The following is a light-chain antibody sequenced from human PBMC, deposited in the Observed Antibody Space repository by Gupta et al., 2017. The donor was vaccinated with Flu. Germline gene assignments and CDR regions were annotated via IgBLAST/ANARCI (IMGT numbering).Light chain of an antibody. CDR3: QQEDTYPYT. Sequence: PSTLSASVGDRVTITCRASQSISSWLAWYQQKPGKAPNVLIFKASNLESGVPSRFSGSGFGTEFTLTVSSLQPDDSGTYYCQQEDTYPYTFGQGTKLEIK. V-gene: IGKV1-5*03. CDR2: KAS. J-gene: IGKJ2*01. CDR1: QSISSW.